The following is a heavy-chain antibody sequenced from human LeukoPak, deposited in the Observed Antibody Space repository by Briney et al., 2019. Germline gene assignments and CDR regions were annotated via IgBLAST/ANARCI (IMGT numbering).Heavy chain of an antibody. V-gene: IGHV1-3*03. Sequence: ASVKVSCKASGYTFTGYYMHWVRQAPGQRLEWMGWINAGNGNTKYSQEFQGRVTITRDTSASTAYMELSSLRSEDMAVYYCARSPIVGATLGYWGQGTLVTVSS. D-gene: IGHD1-26*01. CDR1: GYTFTGYY. J-gene: IGHJ4*02. CDR2: INAGNGNT. CDR3: ARSPIVGATLGY.